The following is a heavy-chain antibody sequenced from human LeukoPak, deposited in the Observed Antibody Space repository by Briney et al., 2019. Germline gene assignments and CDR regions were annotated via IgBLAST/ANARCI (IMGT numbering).Heavy chain of an antibody. V-gene: IGHV3-21*01. Sequence: GGSLRLSCAASGFTFRSYSMNWVRQAPGKGLEWVSSISSSSSYIYYADSVKGRFTISRDNAKNSLYLQMNSLRAEDTAVYYCARERHPPVFDYWGQGTLVTVSS. CDR1: GFTFRSYS. CDR3: ARERHPPVFDY. J-gene: IGHJ4*02. CDR2: ISSSSSYI.